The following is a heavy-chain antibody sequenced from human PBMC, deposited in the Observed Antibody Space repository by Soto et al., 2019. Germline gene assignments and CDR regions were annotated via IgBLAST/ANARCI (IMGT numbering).Heavy chain of an antibody. CDR3: AKDGSWNDGLFDY. CDR1: GFTFSSYG. V-gene: IGHV3-30*18. J-gene: IGHJ4*02. D-gene: IGHD1-1*01. Sequence: QVQLVESGGGVVQPGRSLRLSCAASGFTFSSYGMHWVRQAPGKGLEWVAVISYDGSNKYYADSVKGRFTISRDNSKNTLYLQINRLRAEDTAVYYCAKDGSWNDGLFDYWGQGTLVTVSS. CDR2: ISYDGSNK.